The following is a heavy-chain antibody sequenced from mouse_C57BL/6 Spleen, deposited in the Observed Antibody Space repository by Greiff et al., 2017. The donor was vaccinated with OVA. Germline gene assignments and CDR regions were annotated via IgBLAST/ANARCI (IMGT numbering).Heavy chain of an antibody. Sequence: VQLQQPGAELVRPGSSVKLSCKASGYTFTSYWMDWVKQRPGQGLEWIGNIYPSDSETHYNQKFKDKATLTVDKSSSTAYMQLSSLTSEDSAVYYCARRGAYYYGSSPGFAYWGQGTLVTVSA. J-gene: IGHJ3*01. CDR1: GYTFTSYW. D-gene: IGHD1-1*01. CDR2: IYPSDSET. CDR3: ARRGAYYYGSSPGFAY. V-gene: IGHV1-61*01.